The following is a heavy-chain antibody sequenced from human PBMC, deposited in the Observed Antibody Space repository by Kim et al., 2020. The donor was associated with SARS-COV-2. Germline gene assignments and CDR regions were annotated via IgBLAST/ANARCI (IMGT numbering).Heavy chain of an antibody. J-gene: IGHJ5*01. CDR1: GFRFSGYS. V-gene: IGHV3-21*01. CDR2: ISTSSSYI. CDR3: VRADWDSSGYSFDS. Sequence: GGSLRLSCVASGFRFSGYSMHWVRQAPGKGLEWVACISTSSSYIYYGESVKGRFTISRDNARNSLYLQMNNLRADDTAVYYCVRADWDSSGYSFDSWGQGTPVTVSS. D-gene: IGHD3-22*01.